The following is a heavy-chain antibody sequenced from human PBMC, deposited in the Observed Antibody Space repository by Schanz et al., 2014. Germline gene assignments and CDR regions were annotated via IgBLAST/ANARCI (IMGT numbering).Heavy chain of an antibody. V-gene: IGHV1-24*01. J-gene: IGHJ4*02. D-gene: IGHD2-2*01. CDR3: ARGGFFDSTSFDS. CDR1: GYSLNELS. Sequence: QVQLVQSGAEVKKPGASVKVSCKVSGYSLNELSMHWVRQAPGRGLEWMGGFHHEDGDTVYAQKFQGRVTMTADKSTSTVYMEVSSLRSEDTAVYYCARGGFFDSTSFDSWGQGTLVTVSS. CDR2: FHHEDGDT.